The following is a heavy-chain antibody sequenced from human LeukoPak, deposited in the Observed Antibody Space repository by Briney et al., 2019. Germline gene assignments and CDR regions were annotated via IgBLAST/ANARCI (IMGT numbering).Heavy chain of an antibody. CDR1: GYTFASYA. CDR3: AKDHSLVAAMVSYDY. CDR2: ISGSGAST. Sequence: PGGSLRLSCAASGYTFASYAMNWVRQAPGKGLQWVSGISGSGASTYYADSVKGRFTISRDNSKNTLYLQMRSLRAEDTAVYYCAKDHSLVAAMVSYDYWGQGTLVTVSS. D-gene: IGHD5-18*01. J-gene: IGHJ4*02. V-gene: IGHV3-23*01.